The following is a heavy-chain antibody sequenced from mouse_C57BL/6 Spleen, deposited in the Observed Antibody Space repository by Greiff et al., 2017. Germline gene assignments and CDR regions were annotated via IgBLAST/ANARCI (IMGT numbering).Heavy chain of an antibody. V-gene: IGHV3-5*01. CDR1: GISITTGNYR. CDR2: IYYRGTI. J-gene: IGHJ2*01. D-gene: IGHD1-1*01. CDR3: AREEEDYYGSSYFGY. Sequence: EVQLQESGPGLVKPSQTVFLTCTVTGISITTGNYRWSWIRQFPGNKLVCIGYIYYRGTIPYNPSLTRRTTITKDTPKNQFFLEMNSVTAEDTATYYCAREEEDYYGSSYFGYWGQGTTHTVSS.